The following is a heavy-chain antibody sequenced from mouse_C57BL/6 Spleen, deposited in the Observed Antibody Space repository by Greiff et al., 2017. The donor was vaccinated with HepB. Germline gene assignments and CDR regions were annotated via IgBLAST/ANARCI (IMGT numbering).Heavy chain of an antibody. J-gene: IGHJ3*01. Sequence: VQLQQSGAELVRPGASVTVSCKASGYTLTDYEMHWVTQPPVRGREWIGAIDPETGGTATNQKFRGTAILTADKSSSTAYMDLSSLTSEDSAVYYCTRVDPWLAYWGQGTLVTVSA. CDR1: GYTLTDYE. CDR2: IDPETGGT. CDR3: TRVDPWLAY. V-gene: IGHV1-15*01.